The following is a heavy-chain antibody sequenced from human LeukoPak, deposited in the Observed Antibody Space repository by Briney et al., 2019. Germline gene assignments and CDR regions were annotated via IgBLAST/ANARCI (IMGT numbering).Heavy chain of an antibody. V-gene: IGHV3-15*01. Sequence: GGSLRLSCAASGFTFSNAWMSWVRQAPGKGLEWVGRIKSKTDGGTTDCAAPVKGRFTISRDDSKNTLYLQMNSLKTEDTAVYYCTTGITIFGVVIRDYWGQGTLVTVSS. CDR3: TTGITIFGVVIRDY. D-gene: IGHD3-3*01. CDR1: GFTFSNAW. CDR2: IKSKTDGGTT. J-gene: IGHJ4*02.